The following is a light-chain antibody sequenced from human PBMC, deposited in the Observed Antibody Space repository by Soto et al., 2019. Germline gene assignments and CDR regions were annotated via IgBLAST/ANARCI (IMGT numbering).Light chain of an antibody. CDR3: QQYTRWPPLT. J-gene: IGKJ4*01. CDR1: QSVSSS. V-gene: IGKV3D-15*01. CDR2: DSS. Sequence: EIVMTQSPATLSVSPGERATLSCRASQSVSSSLAGYQQKPGQAPRLLIYDSSTRATGIPARFSGSGAGTEFTITISSLQAEDFAVYYCQQYTRWPPLTFGGGTKVEIK.